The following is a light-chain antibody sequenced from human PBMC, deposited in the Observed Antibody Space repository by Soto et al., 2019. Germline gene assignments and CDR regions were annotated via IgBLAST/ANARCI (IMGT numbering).Light chain of an antibody. Sequence: EIVMMQFPGTPSASPGEKATLSRRASQNVGSNLAWYQQKPGQAPRLLIYGASTRATGIPARFSGGGSGTEFTLTISSLQSEDFAVYYCQQYNNWTFGQGTKVDIK. CDR1: QNVGSN. J-gene: IGKJ1*01. V-gene: IGKV3-15*01. CDR2: GAS. CDR3: QQYNNWT.